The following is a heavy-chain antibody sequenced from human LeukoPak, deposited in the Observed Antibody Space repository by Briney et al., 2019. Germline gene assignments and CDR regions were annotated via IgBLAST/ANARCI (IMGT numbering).Heavy chain of an antibody. V-gene: IGHV1-2*02. Sequence: ASVKVSCKASGYTFTGYYMHWVRQAPGQGLEWMGWINPNSGDTNYAQKFQGRVTMTTDTSINTAYMELSSLRSDDTAVYYCARDPRDGQFCISANCYPHSGYYYYYYVDVWGKGTTVTVSS. CDR2: INPNSGDT. D-gene: IGHD2-2*01. J-gene: IGHJ6*03. CDR3: ARDPRDGQFCISANCYPHSGYYYYYYVDV. CDR1: GYTFTGYY.